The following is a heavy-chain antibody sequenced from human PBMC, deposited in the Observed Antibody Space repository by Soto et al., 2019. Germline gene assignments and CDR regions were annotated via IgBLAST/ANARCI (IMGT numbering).Heavy chain of an antibody. Sequence: SETLSLTCTVSGGSISSSSYYWGWIRQPPGKGLEWIGSIYYRGSTHYNPSLKSRVTISVDTSKNQFSLKLSSVTAADTAVYYCASLQYYDILTGYYPHYFDYWGQGTLVTVSS. CDR3: ASLQYYDILTGYYPHYFDY. CDR2: IYYRGST. V-gene: IGHV4-39*01. D-gene: IGHD3-9*01. CDR1: GGSISSSSYY. J-gene: IGHJ4*02.